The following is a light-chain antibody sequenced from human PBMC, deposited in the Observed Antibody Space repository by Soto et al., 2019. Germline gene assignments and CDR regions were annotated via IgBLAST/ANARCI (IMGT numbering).Light chain of an antibody. Sequence: EIVMTQSPATLSVSPGERATLSCRASQSLNNNLAWYQQKPGQAPRLLIYFASTRATGIPARFSGSGSGTDFSLTISSLQSEDFAVYYCQQHSAWPLTFGGGTKVETK. CDR1: QSLNNN. CDR3: QQHSAWPLT. CDR2: FAS. V-gene: IGKV3-15*01. J-gene: IGKJ4*01.